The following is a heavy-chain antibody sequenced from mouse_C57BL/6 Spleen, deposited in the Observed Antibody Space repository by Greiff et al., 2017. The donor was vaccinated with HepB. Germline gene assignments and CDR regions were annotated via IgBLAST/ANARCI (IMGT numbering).Heavy chain of an antibody. D-gene: IGHD1-1*01. CDR2: IWRGGST. V-gene: IGHV2-5*01. Sequence: QVQLQQSGPGLVQPSQSLSITCTVSGFSLTSYGVHWVRQSPGKGLEWLGVIWRGGSTDYNAAFMSRLSITKDNSKSQVFFKMNSLQADDTAIYYCAKEDYGSSYDWYFDVWGTGTTVTVSS. CDR1: GFSLTSYG. J-gene: IGHJ1*03. CDR3: AKEDYGSSYDWYFDV.